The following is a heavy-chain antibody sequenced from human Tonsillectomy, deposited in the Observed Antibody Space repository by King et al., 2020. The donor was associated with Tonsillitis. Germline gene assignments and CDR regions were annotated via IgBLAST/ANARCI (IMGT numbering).Heavy chain of an antibody. V-gene: IGHV3-23*04. J-gene: IGHJ6*02. CDR1: GFTFSTYA. CDR2: ISGSGDNT. D-gene: IGHD2-15*01. CDR3: AKIQAAVSGMDV. Sequence: QLVESGGGLVQPGGSLRLSCSASGFTFSTYAMSWVRQAPGEGLEWVSGISGSGDNTYYADSVKGRFTISRDNSKNTLYLHLSSLRDDDTAAYYCAKIQAAVSGMDVWGQGTTVTVS.